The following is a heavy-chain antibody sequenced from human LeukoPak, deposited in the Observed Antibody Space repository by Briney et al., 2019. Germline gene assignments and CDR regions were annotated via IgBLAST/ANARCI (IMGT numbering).Heavy chain of an antibody. J-gene: IGHJ4*02. D-gene: IGHD3-3*01. CDR1: GGTFSSYA. V-gene: IGHV1-69*01. CDR2: IIPIFGTA. CDR3: ASLTYYAFWSGYYTWNYFDY. Sequence: SVKVSCKXSGGTFSSYAISWVRQAPGQGLEWMGGIIPIFGTANYSQKFQGRVTITADESTSTAYMELSSLRSEDTAVYYCASLTYYAFWSGYYTWNYFDYWGQGTLVAVSS.